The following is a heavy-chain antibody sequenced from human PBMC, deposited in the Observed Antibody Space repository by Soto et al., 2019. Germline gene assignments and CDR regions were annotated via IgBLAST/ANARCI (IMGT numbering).Heavy chain of an antibody. D-gene: IGHD3-3*01. V-gene: IGHV1-2*02. CDR1: GYTFIGYY. J-gene: IGHJ6*02. Sequence: ASVKVSCKASGYTFIGYYMHWVRQAPGQGLEWMGWINANSGGTNYAQKFKGRDTMTRDTPTSTAYMDLSSLRSDDTAVYYCAPSQLTIFDPLDVWGQGTTVTVSS. CDR2: INANSGGT. CDR3: APSQLTIFDPLDV.